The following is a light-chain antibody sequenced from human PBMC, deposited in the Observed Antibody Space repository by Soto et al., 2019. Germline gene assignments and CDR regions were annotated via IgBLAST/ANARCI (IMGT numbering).Light chain of an antibody. CDR3: QQYGSSGT. J-gene: IGKJ1*01. Sequence: EILLTQSPGTLSLSPGERATLSCRASQSVSNNYLAWYQQKPGQAPSLLIYGASNRATGIPDRLSGSGSGTDFTLTISRLEPEDFAVYYCQQYGSSGTFGQGTKVDNK. CDR1: QSVSNNY. CDR2: GAS. V-gene: IGKV3-20*01.